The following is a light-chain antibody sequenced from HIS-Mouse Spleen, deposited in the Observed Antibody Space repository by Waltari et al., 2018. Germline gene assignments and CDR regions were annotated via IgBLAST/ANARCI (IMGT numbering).Light chain of an antibody. CDR2: WAS. V-gene: IGKV4-1*01. CDR1: QSVLYSSNNKNY. J-gene: IGKJ1*01. Sequence: DIVMTQSPDSLAVSLVEKAPMHCKSSQSVLYSSNNKNYLAWYQQKPGQPPKLLIYWASTRESGVPDRFSGSGSGTDFTLTISSLQAEDVAVYYCQQYYSTPWTFGQGTKVEIK. CDR3: QQYYSTPWT.